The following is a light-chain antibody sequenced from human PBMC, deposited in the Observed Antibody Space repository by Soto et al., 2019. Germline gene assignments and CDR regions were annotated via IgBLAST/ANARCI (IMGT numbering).Light chain of an antibody. CDR2: DES. CDR3: QQRSNWPAGT. CDR1: QSVSRY. V-gene: IGKV3-11*01. Sequence: EIVLTQFPATLSLSPGERATLSCRASQSVSRYLAWYQQKPGQAPRLLIFDESYRATGIPARFSGSGSGTDFTLTISSLEPEDFALYYCQQRSNWPAGTFGQGTRVEMK. J-gene: IGKJ1*01.